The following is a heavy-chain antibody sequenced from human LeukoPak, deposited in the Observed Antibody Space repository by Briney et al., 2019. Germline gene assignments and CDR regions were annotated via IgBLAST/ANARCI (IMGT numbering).Heavy chain of an antibody. CDR3: ARAAVAGTQLHFDY. J-gene: IGHJ4*02. CDR1: GYTFISYG. V-gene: IGHV1-18*01. CDR2: ISAYNGNT. D-gene: IGHD6-19*01. Sequence: ASVKVSCKASGYTFISYGISWARQAPGQGLEWMGWISAYNGNTNYAQKLQGRVTMTTDTSTSTAYMELRSLRSDDTAVYYCARAAVAGTQLHFDYWGQGTLVTVSS.